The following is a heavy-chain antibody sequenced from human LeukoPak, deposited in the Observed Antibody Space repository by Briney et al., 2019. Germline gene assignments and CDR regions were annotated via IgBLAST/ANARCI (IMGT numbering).Heavy chain of an antibody. J-gene: IGHJ4*02. CDR1: GGSMSRYY. D-gene: IGHD3-3*02. CDR3: ARSSTGSYFDY. Sequence: SETLSLTCTVSGGSMSRYYWSWIRQPPGKGLEWIGYMYYSGSTKYNPSLKSRVTISVDTSKNQFSLKLSSVTDADTAVYYCARSSTGSYFDYWGQGTLVTVSS. V-gene: IGHV4-59*01. CDR2: MYYSGST.